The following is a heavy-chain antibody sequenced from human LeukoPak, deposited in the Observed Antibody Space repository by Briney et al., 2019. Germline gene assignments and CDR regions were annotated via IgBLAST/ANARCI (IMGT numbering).Heavy chain of an antibody. J-gene: IGHJ4*02. V-gene: IGHV3-7*02. CDR2: IKGDGSDT. D-gene: IGHD5-18*01. Sequence: PGGSLRLSCAASGFTFSNYWMSWVRQAPGKGREWVANIKGDGSDTNSVDSMKGRFTISRDNAKNSLYLQMNSLRDEDTAVYYCARVAEIQLWVRGAFDYWGQGTLVTVSS. CDR3: ARVAEIQLWVRGAFDY. CDR1: GFTFSNYW.